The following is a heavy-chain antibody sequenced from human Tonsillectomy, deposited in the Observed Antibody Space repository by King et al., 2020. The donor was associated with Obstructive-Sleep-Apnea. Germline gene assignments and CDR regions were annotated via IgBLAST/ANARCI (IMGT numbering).Heavy chain of an antibody. Sequence: QLQESGPGLVKPSETLSLTCTVSGGSISSSSYYWGWFRQPPGKWLEWIGRIYYSGSTYYNPSLKSRVTISVDTSKNQFSLRLSSVTAADTAVYYCATIAARPYGLDVWGQGTTVTVSS. J-gene: IGHJ6*02. V-gene: IGHV4-39*07. CDR2: IYYSGST. CDR3: ATIAARPYGLDV. D-gene: IGHD6-6*01. CDR1: GGSISSSSYY.